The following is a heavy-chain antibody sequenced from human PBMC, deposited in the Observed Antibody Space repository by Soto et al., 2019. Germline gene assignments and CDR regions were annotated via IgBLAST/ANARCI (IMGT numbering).Heavy chain of an antibody. CDR1: SGSISSYY. CDR3: ATHKGGTLTPFDS. Sequence: PSETLSLTCTVSSGSISSYYWSWIRQPPGKGLEWIGYIYYSGSTNYNSSLKSRVTISIDTSKNQFSLKLSSVTAADIAVYYCATHKGGTLTPFDSWGQGILVTVSS. V-gene: IGHV4-59*08. CDR2: IYYSGST. D-gene: IGHD2-15*01. J-gene: IGHJ4*02.